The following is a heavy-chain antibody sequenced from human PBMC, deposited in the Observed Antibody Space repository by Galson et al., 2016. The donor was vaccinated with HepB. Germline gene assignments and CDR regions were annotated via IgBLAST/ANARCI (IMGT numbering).Heavy chain of an antibody. Sequence: TLSLTCTVSGGSISSDNDYWTWIRQHPGKGLEWIGYVYYSGLTLYNPTLKSRLTISLDMSKNQFSLKLSSVTAADTAVYYCASLPVGGYNYGSDYWGQGALVTVSS. CDR2: VYYSGLT. CDR3: ASLPVGGYNYGSDY. V-gene: IGHV4-31*03. J-gene: IGHJ4*02. CDR1: GGSISSDNDY. D-gene: IGHD5-18*01.